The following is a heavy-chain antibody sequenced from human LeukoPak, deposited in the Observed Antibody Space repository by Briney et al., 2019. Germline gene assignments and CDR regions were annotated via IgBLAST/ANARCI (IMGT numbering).Heavy chain of an antibody. D-gene: IGHD7-27*01. CDR3: AIDPNWGTHS. J-gene: IGHJ4*02. CDR2: ISDDSSFT. Sequence: GGSLRLSCAASGLVFGKYAMAWVRQAPGKGLECVSIISDDSSFTYYLDSVKGRFTISRDNSKNTLYLQMNSLRVEDTAVYYCAIDPNWGTHSWGQGVLVTVSS. CDR1: GLVFGKYA. V-gene: IGHV3-23*01.